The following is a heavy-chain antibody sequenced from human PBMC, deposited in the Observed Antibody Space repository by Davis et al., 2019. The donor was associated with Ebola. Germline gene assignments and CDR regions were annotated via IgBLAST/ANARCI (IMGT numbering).Heavy chain of an antibody. CDR1: GDFVSSMTYHH. J-gene: IGHJ4*02. V-gene: IGHV4-61*01. D-gene: IGHD3-3*01. CDR3: ARYPGGSGRTDC. Sequence: PSETLSLTCTVSGDFVSSMTYHHWSWIRQPPGKGLEWIGYVDSRGNAKYNPSLKSRVTISADTSKNQFSLIVTSVTAADTAVYFCARYPGGSGRTDCWGQGTLVTVSS. CDR2: VDSRGNA.